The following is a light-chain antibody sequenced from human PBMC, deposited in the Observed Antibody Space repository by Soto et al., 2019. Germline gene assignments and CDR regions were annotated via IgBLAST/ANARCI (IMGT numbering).Light chain of an antibody. CDR1: QSVSSSY. V-gene: IGKV3-20*01. J-gene: IGKJ5*01. CDR3: QQYGSSLLIT. Sequence: EIVMTQSPATLSVSPGERATLSCRASQSVSSSYLAWYQQKPGQAPRLLIYGASSRATGIPARFSGSGSGTDFTLTISRLEPEDFAVYYCQQYGSSLLITFGQGTRLEIK. CDR2: GAS.